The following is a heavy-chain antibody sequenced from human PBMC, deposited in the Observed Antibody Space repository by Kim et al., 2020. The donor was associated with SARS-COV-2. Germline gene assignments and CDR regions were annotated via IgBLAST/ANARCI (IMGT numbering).Heavy chain of an antibody. V-gene: IGHV1-18*01. D-gene: IGHD3-22*01. CDR1: GYTFTSYG. CDR3: ARIGYYDSSGYYWDWFDP. Sequence: ASVKVSCKASGYTFTSYGISWVRQAPGQGLEWMGWISAYNGNTNYAQKLQGRVTMTTDTSTSTAYMELRSLRSDDTAVYYCARIGYYDSSGYYWDWFDPWGQGTLVTVSS. CDR2: ISAYNGNT. J-gene: IGHJ5*02.